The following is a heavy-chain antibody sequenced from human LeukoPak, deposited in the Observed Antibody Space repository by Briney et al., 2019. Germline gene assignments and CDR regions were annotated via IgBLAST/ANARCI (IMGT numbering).Heavy chain of an antibody. J-gene: IGHJ6*03. CDR1: GFAFISTS. CDR3: ATTGNFYDMDV. CDR2: SSTVTGNI. D-gene: IGHD1-1*01. V-gene: IGHV3-48*04. Sequence: SGGSLRLSCAASGFAFISTSIHWVRQAPGKGLEWLSHSSTVTGNIYYADSVKGRFTISRDNAKSSLYLQMSSLRAEDTAVYFCATTGNFYDMDVWGKGTTVTVSS.